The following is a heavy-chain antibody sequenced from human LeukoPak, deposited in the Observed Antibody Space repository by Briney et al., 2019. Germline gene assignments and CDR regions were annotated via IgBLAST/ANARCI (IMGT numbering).Heavy chain of an antibody. V-gene: IGHV1-18*01. J-gene: IGHJ6*03. CDR1: GYTFTSYG. D-gene: IGHD5-18*01. CDR2: ISAYNGNT. Sequence: ASEKLSCKASGYTFTSYGISWVRQAPGQGLEWMGWISAYNGNTNYAQKLQGRVTMTTDTSTSTAYMELRSLRSDDTAVYYCARVGIQIWLGIDYYYYYMDVWGKGTTVTISS. CDR3: ARVGIQIWLGIDYYYYYMDV.